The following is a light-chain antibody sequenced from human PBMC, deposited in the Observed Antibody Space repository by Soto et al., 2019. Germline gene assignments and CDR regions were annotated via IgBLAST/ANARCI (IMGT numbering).Light chain of an antibody. CDR3: QQYNSYSPT. Sequence: DIQMTQSPSTLSASVEDRVTNTCRASQSISSWLAWYQQKPGKAPKLLIYDASSLESGVPSRFSGSGSGTEFTLTISSLQPDDFATYYCQQYNSYSPTFGQGTKVDIK. CDR1: QSISSW. V-gene: IGKV1-5*01. CDR2: DAS. J-gene: IGKJ1*01.